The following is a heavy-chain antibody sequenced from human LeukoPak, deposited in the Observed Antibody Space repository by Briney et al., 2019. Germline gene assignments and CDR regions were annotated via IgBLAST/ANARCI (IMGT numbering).Heavy chain of an antibody. Sequence: GASVRVSCKASGYTFTGYYMHWVRQAPGQGLEWMGWINPNSGGTNYAQKFQGRVTMTRDTSISTAYMELSRLRSDDTAVYYCARDPQYIKRYNWFDPWGQGTLVTVSS. CDR3: ARDPQYIKRYNWFDP. D-gene: IGHD5-24*01. CDR1: GYTFTGYY. CDR2: INPNSGGT. V-gene: IGHV1-2*02. J-gene: IGHJ5*02.